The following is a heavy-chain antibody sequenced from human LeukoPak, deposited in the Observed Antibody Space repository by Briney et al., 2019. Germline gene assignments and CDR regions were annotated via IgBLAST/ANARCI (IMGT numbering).Heavy chain of an antibody. V-gene: IGHV3-20*04. CDR2: INWNGGST. D-gene: IGHD6-19*01. CDR1: GFTFDDYG. J-gene: IGHJ3*02. CDR3: ARGSHSGWYVAFDI. Sequence: GGSLRLSCAASGFTFDDYGMSWVRQAPGKGLEWVSGINWNGGSTGHADSVKGRFTISRDNAKNSLYLQMNSLRAEDTALYYCARGSHSGWYVAFDIWGQGTMVTVSS.